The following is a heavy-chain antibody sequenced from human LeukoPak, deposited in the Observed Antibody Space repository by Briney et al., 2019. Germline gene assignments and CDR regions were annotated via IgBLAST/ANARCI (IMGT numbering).Heavy chain of an antibody. CDR2: ISSSSSYT. Sequence: GGSLRLSCAASGVTFSDYYMSWIRQAPGKGLEWVSYISSSSSYTNYADSVKGRFTISRDNAKNSLYLQMNSLRTEDTALYYCTKDVLDNTMDVWGQGTTVTVSS. CDR1: GVTFSDYY. J-gene: IGHJ6*02. CDR3: TKDVLDNTMDV. V-gene: IGHV3-11*05. D-gene: IGHD3-3*02.